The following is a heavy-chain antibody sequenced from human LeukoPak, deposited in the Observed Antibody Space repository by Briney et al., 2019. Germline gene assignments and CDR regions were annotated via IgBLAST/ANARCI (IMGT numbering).Heavy chain of an antibody. CDR3: ARVEAATTNPRFDF. D-gene: IGHD1-1*01. CDR1: GSSISSGAYY. Sequence: PSETLPLTCTVSGSSISSGAYYWSWVRQHPGKGLDWIGYIGYTGDTYYNPSLRSRVTISVDTSKTQFSLRLSSVTAADTAVYYCARVEAATTNPRFDFWGQGTLVTVSP. V-gene: IGHV4-31*03. J-gene: IGHJ4*02. CDR2: IGYTGDT.